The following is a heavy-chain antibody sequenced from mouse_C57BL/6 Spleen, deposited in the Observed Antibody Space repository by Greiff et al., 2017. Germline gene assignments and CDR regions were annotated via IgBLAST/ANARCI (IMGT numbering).Heavy chain of an antibody. CDR1: GYSFTDYN. V-gene: IGHV1-39*01. CDR3: ARSAYSNSWLAY. CDR2: INPNYGTT. J-gene: IGHJ3*01. Sequence: VQLKESGPELVKPGASVKISCKASGYSFTDYNMNWVKQSNGKSLEWIGVINPNYGTTSYNQKFKGKATLTVDQSSSTAYMQLNSLTSDDSAVYYCARSAYSNSWLAYWGQGTLVTVSA. D-gene: IGHD2-5*01.